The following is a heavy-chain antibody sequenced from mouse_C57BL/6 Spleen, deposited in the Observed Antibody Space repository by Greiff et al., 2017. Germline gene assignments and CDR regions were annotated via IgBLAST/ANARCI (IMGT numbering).Heavy chain of an antibody. D-gene: IGHD1-1*01. V-gene: IGHV1-76*01. CDR2: IYPGSGNT. CDR3: GGGLLGDFDY. CDR1: GYTFTDYY. Sequence: VQLQQSGAELVRPGASVKLSCKASGYTFTDYYINWVKQRPGQGLEWIARIYPGSGNTYYNEKFKGKATLTAEQSSSTAYMQLSSLTSEDSAVYFCGGGLLGDFDYWGQGTTLTVSS. J-gene: IGHJ2*01.